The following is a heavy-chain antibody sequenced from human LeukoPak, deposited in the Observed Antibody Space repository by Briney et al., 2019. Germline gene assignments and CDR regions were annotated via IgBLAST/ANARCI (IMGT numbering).Heavy chain of an antibody. Sequence: SETLSLTCTVSGGSISSYYWSWIRQPPGKGLEWIGYIYYSGSTNYNPSLKSRVTISVDTSKNQFSLKLSSVTAADTAVYYCARAGGLLHPVHYWGQGTLVTVSS. V-gene: IGHV4-59*01. CDR2: IYYSGST. D-gene: IGHD1-26*01. CDR1: GGSISSYY. J-gene: IGHJ4*02. CDR3: ARAGGLLHPVHY.